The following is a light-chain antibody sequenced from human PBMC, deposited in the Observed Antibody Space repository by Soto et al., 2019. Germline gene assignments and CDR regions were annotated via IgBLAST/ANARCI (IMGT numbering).Light chain of an antibody. V-gene: IGKV3-20*01. J-gene: IGKJ3*01. CDR2: GAS. CDR1: QSVSNNY. CDR3: QQYGRSPFT. Sequence: EIVLTQSPGTLSLSPGERATLSCRASQSVSNNYLAWYQQKPGQAPRLLIYGASSRATGVPDRFSASGSGTDFTLTISRLEPEDFAVYYRQQYGRSPFTFGPGTKVDIK.